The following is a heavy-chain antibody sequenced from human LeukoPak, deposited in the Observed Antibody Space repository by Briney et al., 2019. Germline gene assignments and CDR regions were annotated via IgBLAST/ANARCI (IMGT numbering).Heavy chain of an antibody. V-gene: IGHV4-39*07. CDR1: GGSISSSSYY. CDR2: ISYSGST. Sequence: PSETLSLTCTVSGGSISSSSYYWDWIRQPPGKGLEGIGSISYSGSTYYNPSLKSRVTISVDTSKNHFSLKLSSVTAADTAVYYCARGQFLYSTGWPSTIRFDYWGQGALVTVSS. CDR3: ARGQFLYSTGWPSTIRFDY. J-gene: IGHJ4*02. D-gene: IGHD6-19*01.